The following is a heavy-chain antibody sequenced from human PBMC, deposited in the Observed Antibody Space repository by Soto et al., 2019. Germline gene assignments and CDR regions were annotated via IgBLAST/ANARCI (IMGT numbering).Heavy chain of an antibody. V-gene: IGHV6-1*01. J-gene: IGHJ6*02. D-gene: IGHD6-19*01. CDR1: GDSVSSNSAA. Sequence: SQTLSLTCAISGDSVSSNSAAWNWIRQSPSRGLEWLGRTYYRSKWYNDYAVSVKSRITINPDTSKNQFSLQLNSVTPEDTAEYYCARIAVAGTDYYYYGMDVWGQGTTVTVSS. CDR2: TYYRSKWYN. CDR3: ARIAVAGTDYYYYGMDV.